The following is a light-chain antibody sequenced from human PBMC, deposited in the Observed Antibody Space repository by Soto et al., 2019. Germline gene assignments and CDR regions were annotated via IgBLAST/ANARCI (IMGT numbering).Light chain of an antibody. CDR2: SNN. Sequence: QSVLTQPPSASGTPGQRVTISCSGSSSNIGSNTVNWYQQLPGTAPKLLIYSNNQRPSGVPDRFSGSKSGTSASLAISGRQSDDEADYYCAAWDDSLNGHWVFGGGTKLTVL. CDR1: SSNIGSNT. V-gene: IGLV1-44*01. CDR3: AAWDDSLNGHWV. J-gene: IGLJ3*02.